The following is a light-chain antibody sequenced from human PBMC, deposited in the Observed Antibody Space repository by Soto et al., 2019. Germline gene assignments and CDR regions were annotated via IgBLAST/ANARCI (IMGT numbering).Light chain of an antibody. J-gene: IGKJ1*01. CDR1: QSINDN. CDR2: RTS. Sequence: EIVMTQSPATLSVSPGERATLSCRASQSINDNLAWYQQKPGQAPRLLMFRTSTRATGFPARFSAGGSGTDFNLTISSLQSEDFAIYHCQQYSIWRTFGQGTKVEIK. V-gene: IGKV3-15*01. CDR3: QQYSIWRT.